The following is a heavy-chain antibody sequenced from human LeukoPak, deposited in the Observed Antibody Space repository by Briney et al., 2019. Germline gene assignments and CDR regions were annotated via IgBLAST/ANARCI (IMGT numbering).Heavy chain of an antibody. D-gene: IGHD3-22*01. J-gene: IGHJ4*02. V-gene: IGHV4-59*01. CDR3: ARALSSYYYDSSGSTFDY. CDR1: GGSISSYY. CDR2: IYYSGST. Sequence: PSETLSLTCTVSGGSISSYYWSWVRQPPGKGLEWIGYIYYSGSTNYNPSLKSRVTISVDTSKNQFSLKLSSVTAADTAVYYCARALSSYYYDSSGSTFDYWGQGTLVTVSS.